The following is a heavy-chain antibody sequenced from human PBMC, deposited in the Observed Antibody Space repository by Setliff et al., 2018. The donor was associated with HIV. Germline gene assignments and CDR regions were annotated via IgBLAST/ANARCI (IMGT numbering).Heavy chain of an antibody. CDR2: ITTYNGNT. V-gene: IGHV1-18*01. D-gene: IGHD6-13*01. J-gene: IGHJ6*03. CDR3: ARSRWHSSPYYYYMDV. CDR1: GYTFISYA. Sequence: ASVKVSCKASGYTFISYAISWVRQAPGQGLEWMGWITTYNGNTNYAQKFQGRATMTTDTSTTTAYMELRSLRSDDTAVYYCARSRWHSSPYYYYMDVWGKGTTVTVSS.